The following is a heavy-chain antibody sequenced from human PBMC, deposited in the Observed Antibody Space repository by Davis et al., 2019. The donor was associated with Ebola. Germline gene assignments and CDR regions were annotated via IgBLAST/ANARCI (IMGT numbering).Heavy chain of an antibody. CDR3: ARETYYYGSGSYYNWFDP. CDR1: GGSVSSGSYY. D-gene: IGHD3-10*01. CDR2: IYYSGST. J-gene: IGHJ5*02. Sequence: SETLSLTCTVSGGSVSSGSYYWSWIRQPPGKGLEWIGYIYYSGSTNYNPSLKSRVTISVDTSKNQFSLKLSSVTAADTAVDYCARETYYYGSGSYYNWFDPWGQGTLVTVSS. V-gene: IGHV4-61*01.